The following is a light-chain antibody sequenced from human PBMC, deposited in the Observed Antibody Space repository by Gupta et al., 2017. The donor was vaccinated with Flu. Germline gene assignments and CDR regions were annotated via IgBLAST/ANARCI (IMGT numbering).Light chain of an antibody. CDR3: QAWDSSTHVV. Sequence: PGQTSTITCSGDGLGDKFVSWYQQRPGHSPVLVISQDMNRPSGIPERLSGANSGNTATLTISGTQAMDEADYYCQAWDSSTHVVFGGGTKLTVL. V-gene: IGLV3-1*01. CDR1: GLGDKF. CDR2: QDM. J-gene: IGLJ2*01.